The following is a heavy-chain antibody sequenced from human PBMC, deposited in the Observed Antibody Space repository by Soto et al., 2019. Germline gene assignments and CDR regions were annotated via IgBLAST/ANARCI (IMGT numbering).Heavy chain of an antibody. D-gene: IGHD6-13*01. CDR2: ISDTGSSH. CDR3: AKDRTAAARNVDY. V-gene: IGHV3-30*18. J-gene: IGHJ4*02. Sequence: GGSLRLSCVGSGFTFSSYGMHWVRQAPGKGLECVAVISDTGSSHYYAASVEGRFTISRDDSNNTLYLQMNSLRAEDTAVYYCAKDRTAAARNVDYWGQGTPVNVSA. CDR1: GFTFSSYG.